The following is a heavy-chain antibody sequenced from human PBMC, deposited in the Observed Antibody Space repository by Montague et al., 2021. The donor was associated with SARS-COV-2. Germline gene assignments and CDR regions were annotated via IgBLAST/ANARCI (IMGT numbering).Heavy chain of an antibody. CDR2: TYYRSKWES. CDR1: GDSVSSKSVA. D-gene: IGHD2-8*02. V-gene: IGHV6-1*01. CDR3: ASSGITFTGLDAFDI. J-gene: IGHJ3*02. Sequence: CAISGDSVSSKSVAWNWIRQSPSRGLEGLGRTYYRSKWESDYAESVKRLLVITPVTSKNQVSLQLNSVIPEDTAVYFCASSGITFTGLDAFDIWGQGTMVTVSS.